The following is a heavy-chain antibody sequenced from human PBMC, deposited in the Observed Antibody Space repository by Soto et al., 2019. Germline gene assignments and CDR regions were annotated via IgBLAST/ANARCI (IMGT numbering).Heavy chain of an antibody. CDR1: GHTFTSYA. J-gene: IGHJ4*02. CDR2: INAGNGNT. V-gene: IGHV1-3*01. D-gene: IGHD3-22*01. Sequence: QVQLVQSGAEVKKPGASVKVSCKASGHTFTSYAMHWVRQAPGQRLEWMGWINAGNGNTKYSQKFQGSVTITRDTSASPAYMELSSLRSEATAVYYCARPSGSYLYDSWGQGTLVTVSS. CDR3: ARPSGSYLYDS.